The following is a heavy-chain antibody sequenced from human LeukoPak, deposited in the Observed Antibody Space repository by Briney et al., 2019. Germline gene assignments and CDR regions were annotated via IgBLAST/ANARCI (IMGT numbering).Heavy chain of an antibody. Sequence: PGGSLRLSCAASGFTFSSYAMSWVRQAPGKGLEWVSAISGSGGSTYYADSVKGRFTISRDNSKNTLYLQMNSLRAEDTAVYYCAKVGDAYMFEPADYWGQGTLVTVSS. V-gene: IGHV3-23*01. J-gene: IGHJ4*02. CDR2: ISGSGGST. CDR1: GFTFSSYA. D-gene: IGHD5-24*01. CDR3: AKVGDAYMFEPADY.